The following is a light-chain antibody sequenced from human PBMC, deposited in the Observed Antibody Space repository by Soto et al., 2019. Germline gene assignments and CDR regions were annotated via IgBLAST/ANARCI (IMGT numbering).Light chain of an antibody. Sequence: IVLTQSPGTLSLSPCERATLSCRASQSVSSSYLAWYQQKPGQAPRLLVYGASTRASGIPDRFSGSGSGTEFTLSISSLQSEDFAVYYCQQYYNWPRTFGQGTKVDIK. CDR3: QQYYNWPRT. V-gene: IGKV3-15*01. J-gene: IGKJ1*01. CDR2: GAS. CDR1: QSVSSSY.